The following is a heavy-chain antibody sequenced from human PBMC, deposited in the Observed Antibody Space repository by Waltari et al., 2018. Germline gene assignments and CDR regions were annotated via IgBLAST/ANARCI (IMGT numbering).Heavy chain of an antibody. J-gene: IGHJ4*02. V-gene: IGHV3-74*01. CDR1: GFMFSSYW. CDR2: INPDGSIT. D-gene: IGHD6-13*01. CDR3: VMYSSTFLGDC. Sequence: EVQLVESGGGLVQPGGSLRLSCAASGFMFSSYWMHWVRQAPGKGLVSVSNINPDGSITRYADFVKGRFTIARDNAKNTLFLQMNSLRGEDTAVYYCVMYSSTFLGDCWGQGTLVNVSS.